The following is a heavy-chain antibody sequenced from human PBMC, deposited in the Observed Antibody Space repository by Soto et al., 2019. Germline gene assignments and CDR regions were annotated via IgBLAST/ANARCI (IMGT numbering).Heavy chain of an antibody. CDR3: ARAKIDYGDYAPYYFDY. CDR2: IYPGDSDT. V-gene: IGHV5-51*01. J-gene: IGHJ4*02. CDR1: GYSFTSYW. D-gene: IGHD4-17*01. Sequence: GESLKISCKGSGYSFTSYWIGWVRQMPGKGLEWMGIIYPGDSDTRYSPSFQGQVTISADKSISTAYLQWSSLKASDTAMYYCARAKIDYGDYAPYYFDYWGQGTLVTVSS.